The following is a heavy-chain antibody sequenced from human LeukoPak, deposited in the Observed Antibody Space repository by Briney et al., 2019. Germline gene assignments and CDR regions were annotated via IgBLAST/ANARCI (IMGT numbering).Heavy chain of an antibody. CDR2: IRYDGSNK. Sequence: GGSLRLSCAASGFTFSSYGMHWVRQAPGKGLEWVAFIRYDGSNKYYADSVKGRFTISRDNSKNTLYLQMNSLRAEDTAVYYGARDLGQYYDTSDNWFDPWGQGTLVTVSS. CDR3: ARDLGQYYDTSDNWFDP. J-gene: IGHJ5*02. V-gene: IGHV3-30*02. CDR1: GFTFSSYG. D-gene: IGHD3-22*01.